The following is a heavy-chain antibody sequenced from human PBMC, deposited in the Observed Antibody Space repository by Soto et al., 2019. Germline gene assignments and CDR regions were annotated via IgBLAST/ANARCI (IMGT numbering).Heavy chain of an antibody. V-gene: IGHV1-46*03. D-gene: IGHD2-15*01. Sequence: QVQLVQSGAEVKKPGASVKVSCKASGYTFTSYYMHWVRQAPGQGLEWMGIINPSGGSTSYAQKFQGRVTMTRDTSTCTVYMELSSLRSEDTAVYYCARESGYCSGGSCYMPLDYWGQGTLVTVSS. J-gene: IGHJ4*02. CDR2: INPSGGST. CDR3: ARESGYCSGGSCYMPLDY. CDR1: GYTFTSYY.